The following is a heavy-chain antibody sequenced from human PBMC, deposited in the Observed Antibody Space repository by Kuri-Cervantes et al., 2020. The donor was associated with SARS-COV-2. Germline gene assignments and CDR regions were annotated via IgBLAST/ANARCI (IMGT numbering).Heavy chain of an antibody. V-gene: IGHV4-39*01. CDR1: GGSISSSSYY. J-gene: IGHJ3*02. CDR2: IYYSGST. CDR3: ARATSLVPTFDI. D-gene: IGHD6-6*01. Sequence: ESLKISCTVSGGSISSSSYYWGWIRQPPGKGLEWIGSIYYSGSTYYNPSLKSRVTISVDTSKNQFSLKLSSVTAADTAMYYCARATSLVPTFDIWGQGTTVTVSS.